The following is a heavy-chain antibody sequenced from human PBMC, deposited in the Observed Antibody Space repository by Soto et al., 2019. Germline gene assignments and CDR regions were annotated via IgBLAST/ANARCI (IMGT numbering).Heavy chain of an antibody. CDR1: GGSISSYY. Sequence: SETLSLTCTVSGGSISSYYWSWIRQPPGKGLEWIGYIYYSGSTNYNPSLKSRVTISVDTSKNQFSLKLSSVTAADTAVYYCARQKGPNYYGSGSYSWFDPWGQGTLVTVSS. D-gene: IGHD3-10*01. CDR3: ARQKGPNYYGSGSYSWFDP. J-gene: IGHJ5*02. CDR2: IYYSGST. V-gene: IGHV4-59*08.